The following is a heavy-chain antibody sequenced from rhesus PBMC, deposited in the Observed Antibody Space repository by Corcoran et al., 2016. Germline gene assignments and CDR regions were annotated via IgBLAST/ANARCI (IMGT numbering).Heavy chain of an antibody. Sequence: EVRLVESGGGLVQPGGSLRLSCAASGFTFSNSGMNWVRQAPGKGLEWVSRIKRKADGETADYAASVKGRFTISRDDSKNTLYLQKNSLKTEDTAVYYCTTAQTYGSSLYWGQGVLVTVSS. J-gene: IGHJ4*01. D-gene: IGHD4-29*01. V-gene: IGHV3-30*02. CDR3: TTAQTYGSSLY. CDR2: IKRKADGETA. CDR1: GFTFSNSG.